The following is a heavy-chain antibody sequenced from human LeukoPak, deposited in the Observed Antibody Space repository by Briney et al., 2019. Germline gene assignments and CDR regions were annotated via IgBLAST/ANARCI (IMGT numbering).Heavy chain of an antibody. D-gene: IGHD3-22*01. J-gene: IGHJ4*02. CDR3: ARAGYDSSGYYSNFDY. CDR1: GGSISSYY. V-gene: IGHV4-59*01. Sequence: PSETLSLTCTVSGGSISSYYWSWIRQPPGKGLEWIGYIYYSGSTNYNPSLKSRVTISVDTSKNQFSLKLSSVTAADTAVYYCARAGYDSSGYYSNFDYWGQGTLVTVSS. CDR2: IYYSGST.